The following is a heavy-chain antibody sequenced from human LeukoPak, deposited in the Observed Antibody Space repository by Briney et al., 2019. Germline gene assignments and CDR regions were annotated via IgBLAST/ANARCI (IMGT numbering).Heavy chain of an antibody. V-gene: IGHV5-51*01. D-gene: IGHD3-22*01. CDR2: IYPGDSDT. CDR3: ARRLRGYYDSSGYYSFDY. Sequence: GESLKISWKGSGYSFTSYWNGWVRQMPGKGLEWMGIIYPGDSDTRYSPSFQGQVTISADKSISTAYLQWSSLKASDTAMYYCARRLRGYYDSSGYYSFDYWGQGTLVSVSS. CDR1: GYSFTSYW. J-gene: IGHJ4*02.